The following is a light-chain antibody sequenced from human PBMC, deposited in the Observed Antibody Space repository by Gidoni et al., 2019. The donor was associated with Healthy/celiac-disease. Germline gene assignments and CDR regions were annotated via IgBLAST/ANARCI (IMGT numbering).Light chain of an antibody. CDR3: QQSYSTPPT. V-gene: IGKV1-39*01. CDR2: AAS. Sequence: DLQMTPSPSSLSASVGDRVTITCRASQSISSYLNWYHQKPGKAPKLLIYAASSLQSGVPSRFSGSGSGTDFTLTISSLQPEDFATYYCQQSYSTPPTFGQGTRLEIK. CDR1: QSISSY. J-gene: IGKJ5*01.